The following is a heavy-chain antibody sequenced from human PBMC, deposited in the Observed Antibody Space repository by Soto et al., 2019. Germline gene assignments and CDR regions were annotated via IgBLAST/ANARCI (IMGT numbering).Heavy chain of an antibody. J-gene: IGHJ4*02. V-gene: IGHV3-23*05. D-gene: IGHD2-21*02. CDR2: IDDGNIA. CDR1: GFNFRTYA. Sequence: EVRLLQSGGGSEQPGGSLRLSCAASGFNFRTYAMYWVRQAPGKSLEWVAAIDDGNIAYYADSVKGRFIISRDNSRNTLHLQMDGLTVEDTAIYFCTKRPLCARDCWYFDDWGQGILVTVSS. CDR3: TKRPLCARDCWYFDD.